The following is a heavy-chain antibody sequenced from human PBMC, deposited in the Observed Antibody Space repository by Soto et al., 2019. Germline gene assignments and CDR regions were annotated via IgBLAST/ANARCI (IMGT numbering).Heavy chain of an antibody. D-gene: IGHD3-9*01. CDR2: IIPIFGTA. V-gene: IGHV1-69*13. CDR1: GGTFISYA. CDR3: ARDILDGYYYYGMDV. J-gene: IGHJ6*02. Sequence: ASVKVSCKASGGTFISYAISWVRQAPGQGLEWMGGIIPIFGTANYAQKFQGRVTITADESTSTAYMELSSLRSEDTAVYYCARDILDGYYYYGMDVWGQGTRVTVSS.